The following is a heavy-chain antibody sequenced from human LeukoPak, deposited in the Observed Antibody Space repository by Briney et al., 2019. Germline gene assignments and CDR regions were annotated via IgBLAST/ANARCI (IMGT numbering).Heavy chain of an antibody. D-gene: IGHD4-17*01. CDR1: GFTVSSNY. V-gene: IGHV3-53*01. J-gene: IGHJ6*03. Sequence: GGSLRLSCAASGFTVSSNYMSWVRQAPGKGLEWVSVIYSGGGTYYADSVKGRFTISRDYSKNTLYLQMNRLRAEDTAVYYCARVASYGDHANYYYYYMDVWGKGTTVTISS. CDR3: ARVASYGDHANYYYYYMDV. CDR2: IYSGGGT.